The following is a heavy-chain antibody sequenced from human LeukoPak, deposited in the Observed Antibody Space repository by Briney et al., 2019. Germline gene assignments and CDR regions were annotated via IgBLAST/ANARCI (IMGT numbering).Heavy chain of an antibody. CDR3: ARSRRDGYNLGFLFQYYFDY. V-gene: IGHV4-61*02. CDR2: IYTSGST. CDR1: GGSISSGSYY. Sequence: SETLFLTCTVSGGSISSGSYYWSWIRQPAGKGLEWIGRIYTSGSTNYNPSLKGRVTISVDTSKNQFSLKLSSVTAADTAVYYCARSRRDGYNLGFLFQYYFDYWGQGTLVTVSS. J-gene: IGHJ4*02. D-gene: IGHD5-24*01.